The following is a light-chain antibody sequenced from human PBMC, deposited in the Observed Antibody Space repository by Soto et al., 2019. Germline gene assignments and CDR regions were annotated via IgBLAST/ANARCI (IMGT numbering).Light chain of an antibody. CDR3: QQYNNWPPT. J-gene: IGKJ5*01. Sequence: EIVMTQSSATLSVSPGERATLSCRASHSVSSDLAWYQQKPGQAPRLLIYGASTRAIGIPARFSGSGSGTEFTLTISSLQSADFAFYYCQQYNNWPPTFGQGTRLEIK. CDR1: HSVSSD. V-gene: IGKV3-15*01. CDR2: GAS.